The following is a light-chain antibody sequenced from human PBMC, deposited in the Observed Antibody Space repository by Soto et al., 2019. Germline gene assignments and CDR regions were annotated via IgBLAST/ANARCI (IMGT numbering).Light chain of an antibody. J-gene: IGLJ1*01. CDR3: SSFTGRHTYV. V-gene: IGLV2-14*01. Sequence: QSALTQPASVSGSHGQSTNISCTGTSSDIGGYNYVSWYQQLPGEAPKLIIYDVSDRPSGVSTRFSGSKSGNTASLTISGLQAEDEGDYYCSSFTGRHTYVFGTGTKLTVL. CDR2: DVS. CDR1: SSDIGGYNY.